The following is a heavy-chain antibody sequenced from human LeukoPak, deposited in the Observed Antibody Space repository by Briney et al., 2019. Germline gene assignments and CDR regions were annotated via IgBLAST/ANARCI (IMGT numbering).Heavy chain of an antibody. Sequence: SVKVSCKASGVIFSSYTFSWVRQAPGQGLEWMGKITPVSDLAHYAQKFQGRVTFTADTHTGTTYMELRSLRSEDTVVYYCASDRGLGLADSWGQGTLVSVSS. V-gene: IGHV1-69*02. CDR2: ITPVSDLA. CDR3: ASDRGLGLADS. D-gene: IGHD3-16*01. CDR1: GVIFSSYT. J-gene: IGHJ4*02.